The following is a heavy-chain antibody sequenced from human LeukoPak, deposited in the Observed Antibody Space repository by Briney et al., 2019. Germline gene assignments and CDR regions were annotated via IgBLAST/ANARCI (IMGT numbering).Heavy chain of an antibody. V-gene: IGHV1-69*01. CDR3: ARGYYGSGSHYFDY. CDR1: GGTFSSYA. Sequence: SVKVSCKASGGTFSSYAISWVRQAPGQGLEWMGGIIPIFGTANYAQKFQGRVTITEDESTSTAYMELRSLRSEDTAVYYCARGYYGSGSHYFDYWGQGTLVTVSS. D-gene: IGHD3-10*01. J-gene: IGHJ4*02. CDR2: IIPIFGTA.